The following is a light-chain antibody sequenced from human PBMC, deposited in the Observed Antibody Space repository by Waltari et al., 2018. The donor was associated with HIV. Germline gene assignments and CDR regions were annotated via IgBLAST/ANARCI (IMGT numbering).Light chain of an antibody. V-gene: IGLV2-11*01. CDR3: SSYAGTSLYV. CDR2: DVT. Sequence: QSDLTQPRSVSESTGQSVTTSCTGTSSNIGTYNNISWYQQHPGKAPKLLIFDVTKRRLGVPNRFSGSRSGNTSSITSSGLQAEAESDYYCSSYAGTSLYVFGTATEVTVL. J-gene: IGLJ1*01. CDR1: SSNIGTYNN.